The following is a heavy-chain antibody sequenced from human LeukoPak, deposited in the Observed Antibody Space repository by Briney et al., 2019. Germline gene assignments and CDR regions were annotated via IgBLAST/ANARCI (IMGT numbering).Heavy chain of an antibody. J-gene: IGHJ5*02. V-gene: IGHV1-18*01. CDR3: ARVGYGSASHPSWFDP. D-gene: IGHD3-10*01. Sequence: ASVKVSCKASGYTFTSYDISWVRQAPGQGLEWMGWISAYNGATNYAQKLQGRVTMTTDTSTSTAYMELRSLRSDDTAVYYCARVGYGSASHPSWFDPWGQGTLVTVSS. CDR1: GYTFTSYD. CDR2: ISAYNGAT.